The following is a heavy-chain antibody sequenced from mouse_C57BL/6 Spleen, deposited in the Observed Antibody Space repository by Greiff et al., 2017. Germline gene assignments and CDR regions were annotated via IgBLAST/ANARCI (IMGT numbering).Heavy chain of an antibody. CDR1: GFTFSSYT. V-gene: IGHV5-9*01. Sequence: EVKLMESGGGLVKPGGSLKLSCAASGFTFSSYTMSWVRQTPEKRLEWVATISGGGGNTYYPDSVKGRFTISRDNAKNTLYLQMSSLRSEDTALYYCARPSIYYGYDGPMNYWGQGTSVTVSS. CDR2: ISGGGGNT. D-gene: IGHD2-2*01. J-gene: IGHJ4*01. CDR3: ARPSIYYGYDGPMNY.